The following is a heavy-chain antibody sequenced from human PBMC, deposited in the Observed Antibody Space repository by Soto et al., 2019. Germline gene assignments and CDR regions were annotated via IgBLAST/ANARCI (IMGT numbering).Heavy chain of an antibody. CDR3: ARGYTGYCSGGTCYWFDP. D-gene: IGHD2-15*01. Sequence: EVQLVESGGGLVKPGGSLRLSCAASGFSFSSYSMNWVRQAPGKGLEWVSSISSRASHINYADSVKGRFTISSDNAKKSLYLQMNTLRAEETAVYDCARGYTGYCSGGTCYWFDPWGQGTLFSVS. V-gene: IGHV3-21*01. CDR2: ISSRASHI. J-gene: IGHJ5*02. CDR1: GFSFSSYS.